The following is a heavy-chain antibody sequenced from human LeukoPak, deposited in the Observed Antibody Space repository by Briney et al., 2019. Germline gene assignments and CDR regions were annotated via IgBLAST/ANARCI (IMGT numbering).Heavy chain of an antibody. CDR2: INPSGGST. D-gene: IGHD3-10*01. V-gene: IGHV1-46*01. CDR1: GYTFTSYY. Sequence: ASVKVSCKASGYTFTSYYMHCVRQAPGQGLEWMGIINPSGGSTSYAQKFQGRVTMTRDTSTSTVYMELSSLRSEDTAVYYCARTSMVRGVISPNFDYWGQGTLVTVSS. J-gene: IGHJ4*02. CDR3: ARTSMVRGVISPNFDY.